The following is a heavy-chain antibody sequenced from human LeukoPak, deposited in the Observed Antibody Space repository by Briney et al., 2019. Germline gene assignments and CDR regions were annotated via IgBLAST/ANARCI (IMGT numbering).Heavy chain of an antibody. V-gene: IGHV4-59*01. J-gene: IGHJ2*01. Sequence: SETLSLTCTVSGGSISSYYWSWIRQPPGKGLEWIGYIYYSGSTNYNPSLTSRVTISVDTSKNQFSLKLSSVTAADTAVYYCARVRRSSGWYFDLWGRGTLVTVSS. CDR3: ARVRRSSGWYFDL. CDR2: IYYSGST. D-gene: IGHD6-19*01. CDR1: GGSISSYY.